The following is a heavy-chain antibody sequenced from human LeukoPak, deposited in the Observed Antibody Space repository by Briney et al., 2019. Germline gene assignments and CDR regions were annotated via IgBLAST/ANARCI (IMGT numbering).Heavy chain of an antibody. V-gene: IGHV3-23*01. D-gene: IGHD1-7*01. CDR1: GFIFSNYA. Sequence: LAGGSLRLSCAASGFIFSNYAMNWVRQAPGKGLEWVSTITSSGDNTYYGDSVKGRFTISRDNSKNTLYLQMNNLRADDTATYYCAKDAMTLENRWNYRSKTDHEYWGQGTLVAVSS. CDR3: AKDAMTLENRWNYRSKTDHEY. CDR2: ITSSGDNT. J-gene: IGHJ4*02.